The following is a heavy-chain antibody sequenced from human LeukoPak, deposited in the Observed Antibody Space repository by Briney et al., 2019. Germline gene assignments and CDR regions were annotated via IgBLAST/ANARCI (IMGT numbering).Heavy chain of an antibody. CDR2: ISSSSSYI. J-gene: IGHJ4*02. CDR1: GFTFSSYS. CDR3: ARDRGYSYGFRDYYFDY. D-gene: IGHD5-18*01. Sequence: PGGSLRLSCAASGFTFSSYSMNWVRQAPGKGLEWVSSISSSSSYIYYADSVKGRFTISRDNAKNSLYLQMNSLRAEDTAVCYCARDRGYSYGFRDYYFDYWGQGTLVTVSS. V-gene: IGHV3-21*01.